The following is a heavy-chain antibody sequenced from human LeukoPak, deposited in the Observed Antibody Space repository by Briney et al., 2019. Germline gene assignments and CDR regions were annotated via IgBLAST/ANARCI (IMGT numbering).Heavy chain of an antibody. D-gene: IGHD1-26*01. Sequence: GGSLRLSCAASGFTFSSYSMNWVRQAPGKGLEWFSSISSSSSYIYYADSVKGRFTISRDNAKNSLYLQMNSLRAEDTAVYYCASESGSYRRTWGQGTLVTVSS. V-gene: IGHV3-21*01. CDR1: GFTFSSYS. CDR2: ISSSSSYI. J-gene: IGHJ5*02. CDR3: ASESGSYRRT.